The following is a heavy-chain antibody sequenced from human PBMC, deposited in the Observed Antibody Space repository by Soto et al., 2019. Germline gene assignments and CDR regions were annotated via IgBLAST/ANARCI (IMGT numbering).Heavy chain of an antibody. CDR2: IYHSGST. CDR1: GGSISSSNW. V-gene: IGHV4-4*02. D-gene: IGHD1-26*01. Sequence: SETLSLSYAVSGGSISSSNWWSWVRQPPGKGLEWIGEIYHSGSTNYNPSLKSRVTISVDKSKNQFSLKLSSVTAADTAVYYCARVSGSYYYGMDVWGQGTTVTVSS. CDR3: ARVSGSYYYGMDV. J-gene: IGHJ6*02.